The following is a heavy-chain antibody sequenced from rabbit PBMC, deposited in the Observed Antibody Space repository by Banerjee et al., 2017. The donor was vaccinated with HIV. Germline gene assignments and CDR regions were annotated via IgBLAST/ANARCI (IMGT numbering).Heavy chain of an antibody. Sequence: QEQLVESGGGLVQPGGSLKLSCKASGFDFSSNAMCWVRQAPGKGLEWIACIYTGDGSTYYASWAKGRFTISKTSSTTVTLQMTSLTAADTATYFCAGGDGSSGWGFNLWGPGTLVTV. V-gene: IGHV1S47*01. CDR1: GFDFSSNA. D-gene: IGHD4-1*01. CDR3: AGGDGSSGWGFNL. J-gene: IGHJ4*01. CDR2: IYTGDGST.